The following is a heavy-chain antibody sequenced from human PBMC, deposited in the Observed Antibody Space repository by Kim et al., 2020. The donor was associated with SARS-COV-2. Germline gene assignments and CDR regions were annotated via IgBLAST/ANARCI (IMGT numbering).Heavy chain of an antibody. CDR2: IKQDGSEK. V-gene: IGHV3-7*01. CDR3: ARARGDSSGYPSYYFDY. CDR1: GFTFSSYW. D-gene: IGHD3-22*01. Sequence: GGSLRLSCAASGFTFSSYWLSWDRQAPGKGLEWVANIKQDGSEKYYVDSVKGRFTISSDNAKNSLFLQMNSLSAEDTAVYYCARARGDSSGYPSYYFDYWGQGTRVTVSA. J-gene: IGHJ4*02.